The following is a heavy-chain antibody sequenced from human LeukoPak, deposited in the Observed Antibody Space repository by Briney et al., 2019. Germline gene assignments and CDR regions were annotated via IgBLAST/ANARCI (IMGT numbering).Heavy chain of an antibody. J-gene: IGHJ4*02. D-gene: IGHD3-3*01. CDR1: GFTFSSYA. V-gene: IGHV3-23*01. Sequence: PGGSLRLSCAASGFTFSSYAMSWVRQAPGKGLEWVSAISGSGGSTYYADSVKGRFTISRDNSKNTLYLQMNSLRAEDTAVYYCAKTEYYDFWSGYYLLRGDYFVYWGQGTLVTVSS. CDR2: ISGSGGST. CDR3: AKTEYYDFWSGYYLLRGDYFVY.